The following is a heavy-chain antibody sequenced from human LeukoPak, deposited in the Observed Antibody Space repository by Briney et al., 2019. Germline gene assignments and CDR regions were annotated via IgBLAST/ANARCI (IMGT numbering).Heavy chain of an antibody. CDR1: GFYFNTAW. CDR2: IKSKAAPETT. D-gene: IGHD3-10*01. CDR3: WDHYASGSHDY. V-gene: IGHV3-15*07. Sequence: AGSMRLSSTASGFYFNTAWMTWVPQAPGQGLEWVGRIKSKAAPETTDYAAPVTSRSTISRDDSKNTLYLPMNSLETEDTPVYYYWDHYASGSHDYWGQGTLVTVSS. J-gene: IGHJ4*02.